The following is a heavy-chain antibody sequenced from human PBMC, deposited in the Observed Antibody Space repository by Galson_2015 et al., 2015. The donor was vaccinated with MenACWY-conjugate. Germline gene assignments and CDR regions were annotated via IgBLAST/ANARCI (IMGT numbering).Heavy chain of an antibody. CDR1: GFIFNTYW. J-gene: IGHJ4*02. V-gene: IGHV3-74*01. CDR3: ARRTLSGVYYYFDS. CDR2: INPGGSST. D-gene: IGHD5/OR15-5a*01. Sequence: SLRLSCAASGFIFNTYWMHWVRQAPGKGLVWVSRINPGGSSTTYADSVKDRFTISRDNAKNTLYLQMNSLRPEDTAVYYCARRTLSGVYYYFDSWGQGTLVTVSS.